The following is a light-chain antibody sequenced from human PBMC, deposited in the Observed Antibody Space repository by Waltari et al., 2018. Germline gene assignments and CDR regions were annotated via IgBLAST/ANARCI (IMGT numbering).Light chain of an antibody. Sequence: DIQMTQSPSSLSASVGDRVTINCRASQSISDSLNWYQQKPGKAPKLLIYAASTLQSGVPSRFSGSVYGTDFTLTISRLQREDFATYYCQQSYNDPLTFGGGTKMEIK. CDR1: QSISDS. J-gene: IGKJ4*01. CDR2: AAS. V-gene: IGKV1-39*01. CDR3: QQSYNDPLT.